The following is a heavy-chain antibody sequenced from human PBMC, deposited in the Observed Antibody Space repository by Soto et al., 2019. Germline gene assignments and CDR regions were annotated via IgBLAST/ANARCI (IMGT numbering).Heavy chain of an antibody. V-gene: IGHV3-30*03. CDR3: AIPSEIFSSSWPFDY. CDR1: GFTFSSYG. CDR2: ISYDGSNK. D-gene: IGHD6-13*01. J-gene: IGHJ4*02. Sequence: PGGSLRLSCAASGFTFSSYGMHWVRQAPGKGLEWVAVISYDGSNKYYADSVKGRFTISRDNSKNTLYLQMNSLRAEDTAVYYCAIPSEIFSSSWPFDYWGQGTPVTGSS.